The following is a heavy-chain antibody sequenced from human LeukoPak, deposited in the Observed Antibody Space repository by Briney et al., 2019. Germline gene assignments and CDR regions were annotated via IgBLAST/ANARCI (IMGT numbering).Heavy chain of an antibody. D-gene: IGHD3-10*01. CDR1: GFTSSSFT. J-gene: IGHJ4*02. CDR2: IGGSGAST. CDR3: AKNYYGSGTMGGY. V-gene: IGHV3-23*01. Sequence: GGSLRLSCAASGFTSSSFTMTWVRQAPGKGLEWVSTIGGSGASTYYAGSVKGRFTISRDNSKNTLSLQMNSLRAEDSAIYYCAKNYYGSGTMGGYWGQGTLVTVSS.